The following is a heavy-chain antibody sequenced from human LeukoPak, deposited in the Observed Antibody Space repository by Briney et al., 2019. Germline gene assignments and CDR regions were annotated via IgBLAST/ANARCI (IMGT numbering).Heavy chain of an antibody. V-gene: IGHV4-59*08. CDR1: GGSISGYY. J-gene: IGHJ4*02. CDR2: IYYSGST. D-gene: IGHD5-18*01. CDR3: ARATAMVFDY. Sequence: SETLSLTCTVSGGSISGYYWSWIRQPPGKGLEWIGYIYYSGSTNYNPSLKSRVTISVDTSKNQFSLKLSSVTAADTAVYYCARATAMVFDYWGQGTLVTVSS.